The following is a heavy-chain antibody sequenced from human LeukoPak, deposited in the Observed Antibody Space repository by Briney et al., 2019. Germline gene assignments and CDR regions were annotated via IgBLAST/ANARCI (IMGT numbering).Heavy chain of an antibody. CDR1: RXSLSDYT. CDR2: ISWDGGST. Sequence: PGGSLRLSCAASRXSLSDYTMHWVRQGPGKGLEWVSFISWDGGSTYYTDSAKGRFTISKDNSKNSLYLQMNSLGTEDTALYFCARTSLGDYWYFDLWGRGTPVTVSS. CDR3: ARTSLGDYWYFDL. J-gene: IGHJ2*01. V-gene: IGHV3-43*01. D-gene: IGHD3-16*01.